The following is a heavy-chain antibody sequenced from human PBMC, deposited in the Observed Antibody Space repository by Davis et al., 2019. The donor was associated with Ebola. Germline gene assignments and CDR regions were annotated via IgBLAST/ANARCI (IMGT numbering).Heavy chain of an antibody. CDR1: TFTLSRYW. V-gene: IGHV3-74*01. CDR3: AKSGLSFGVVKYHYGMDV. CDR2: INSDGSST. J-gene: IGHJ6*04. Sequence: GESLKISCEASTFTLSRYWMHWVRQAPGKGLMWVSRINSDGSSTSYADSVKGRFTISRDNSKKTLYLQMNSLRAEDTAVYYCAKSGLSFGVVKYHYGMDVWGKGTTVTVSS. D-gene: IGHD3-3*01.